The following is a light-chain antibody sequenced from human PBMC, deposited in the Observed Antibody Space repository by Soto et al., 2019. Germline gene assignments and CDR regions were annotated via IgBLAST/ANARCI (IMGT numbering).Light chain of an antibody. CDR3: KHYNTWPR. CDR2: GAS. Sequence: EIVMTQSPATLSVSPGERATLSCRASQNIRTNLAWYQQKPGQAPRLLIYGASTRATGIPVRFSGSGSGTEFTLTNNSLQSEDFAVYYCKHYNTWPRFGQGTKVDIK. CDR1: QNIRTN. V-gene: IGKV3-15*01. J-gene: IGKJ2*01.